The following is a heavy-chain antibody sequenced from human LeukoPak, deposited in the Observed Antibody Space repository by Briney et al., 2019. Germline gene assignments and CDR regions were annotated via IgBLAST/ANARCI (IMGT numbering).Heavy chain of an antibody. D-gene: IGHD3-22*01. CDR2: IYYSGST. CDR3: ARDYYDSSGYEGSFDY. J-gene: IGHJ4*02. V-gene: IGHV4-38-2*02. Sequence: PSETLSLTCTVSGYSISSGYYWGWIRQPPGKGLEWIGSIYYSGSTYYNPSLKSRVTISVDTSKNQFSLKLSSVTAADTAVYYCARDYYDSSGYEGSFDYWGQGTLVTVSS. CDR1: GYSISSGYY.